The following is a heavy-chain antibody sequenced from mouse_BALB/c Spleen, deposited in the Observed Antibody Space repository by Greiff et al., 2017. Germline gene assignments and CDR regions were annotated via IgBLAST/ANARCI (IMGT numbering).Heavy chain of an antibody. CDR1: GFTFSSFG. CDR3: ARNIYYRYDGLYYAMDY. Sequence: DVMLVESGGGLVQPGGSRKLSCAASGFTFSSFGMHWVRQAPEKGLEWVAYISSGSSTIYYADTVKGRFTISRDNPKNTLFLQMTSLRSEDTAMYYCARNIYYRYDGLYYAMDYWGQGTSVTVSS. D-gene: IGHD2-14*01. V-gene: IGHV5-17*02. J-gene: IGHJ4*01. CDR2: ISSGSSTI.